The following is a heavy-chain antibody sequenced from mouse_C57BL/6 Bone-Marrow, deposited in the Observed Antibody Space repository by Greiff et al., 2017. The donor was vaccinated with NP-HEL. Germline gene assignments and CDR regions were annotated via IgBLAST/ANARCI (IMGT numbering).Heavy chain of an antibody. CDR1: GYAFTNYL. V-gene: IGHV1-54*01. J-gene: IGHJ2*01. D-gene: IGHD1-1*01. CDR3: ARRGDVYYGSSNGYYFDY. Sequence: VQLQQSGAELVRPGTSVKVSCKASGYAFTNYLIEWVKQRPGQGLEWIGVINPGSGGTNYNEKFKGKATLTADKSSSTAYMQLSSLTSEDSAVYFCARRGDVYYGSSNGYYFDYWGKGTTLTVAS. CDR2: INPGSGGT.